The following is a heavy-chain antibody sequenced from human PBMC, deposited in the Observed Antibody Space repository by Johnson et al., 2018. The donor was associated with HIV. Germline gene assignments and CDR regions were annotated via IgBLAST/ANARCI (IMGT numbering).Heavy chain of an antibody. J-gene: IGHJ3*02. D-gene: IGHD6-13*01. CDR1: GFTFSIYG. CDR3: ARAKRLAAAGTYDAFDI. CDR2: ISSNGGST. Sequence: VQLVESGGGLVQPGGSLRLSCAASGFTFSIYGMHWVRQAPGKGLECVSAISSNGGSTYYANSVKGRFTISRDNSKNTLYLQMGSLRAEDMAVYYCARAKRLAAAGTYDAFDIWGQGTMVTVSS. V-gene: IGHV3-64*01.